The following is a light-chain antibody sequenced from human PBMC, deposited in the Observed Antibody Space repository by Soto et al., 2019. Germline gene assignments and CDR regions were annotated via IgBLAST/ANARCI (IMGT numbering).Light chain of an antibody. V-gene: IGKV3-20*01. J-gene: IGKJ4*01. CDR3: QQYGSSPGFS. CDR1: QSFRSSY. Sequence: EIVSTQSPGTLSLSPGERATLSCRASQSFRSSYLAWYQQRPGQAPRLLIYATSSRATGIPDRFSGSGSGTDFTLTISRLEPEDYAVYYCQQYGSSPGFSFGGGTKVDIK. CDR2: ATS.